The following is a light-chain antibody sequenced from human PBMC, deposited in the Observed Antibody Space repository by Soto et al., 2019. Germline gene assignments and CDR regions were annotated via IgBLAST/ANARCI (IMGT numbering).Light chain of an antibody. CDR3: QQYGNSPWT. CDR1: QSVSGSN. V-gene: IGKV3-20*01. J-gene: IGKJ1*01. CDR2: GAS. Sequence: EIVLTQSPATLSLSPGERATLSCRASQSVSGSNVAWYQQKPGKAPRRLIYGASNRATGIPDRFSGSGSGTDFTLTISRLEPEDFAVFYCQQYGNSPWTFGQGTKVEIK.